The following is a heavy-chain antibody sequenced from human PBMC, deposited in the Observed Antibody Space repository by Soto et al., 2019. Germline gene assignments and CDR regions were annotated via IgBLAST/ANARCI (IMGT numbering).Heavy chain of an antibody. J-gene: IGHJ6*02. CDR3: ASTYRDNTAPFHDYYYGMDV. CDR1: RYSFTNYW. D-gene: IGHD5-18*01. V-gene: IGHV5-10-1*01. Sequence: GESLKISCKCSRYSFTNYWISWVRQMPGKGLEWMGRIDPGDSYTNYSPSFQGHVTISADKSISTAYLQWSSLKASDTAMYYCASTYRDNTAPFHDYYYGMDVWGQGTTVTVSS. CDR2: IDPGDSYT.